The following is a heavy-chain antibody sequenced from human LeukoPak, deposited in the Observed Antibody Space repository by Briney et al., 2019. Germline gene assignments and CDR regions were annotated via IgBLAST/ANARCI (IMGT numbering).Heavy chain of an antibody. V-gene: IGHV1-2*02. J-gene: IGHJ4*02. CDR2: IVPDTGDT. CDR3: ATPFTGGGPPY. Sequence: ASVKVSCKASGYPFTNHWLHWVRQAPGQGLEWMGWIVPDTGDTNYAQKFQGRVTMTRDTSISTAYMELSSLRSDDAAVYYCATPFTGGGPPYWGQGTLVTVSS. CDR1: GYPFTNHW. D-gene: IGHD3-16*01.